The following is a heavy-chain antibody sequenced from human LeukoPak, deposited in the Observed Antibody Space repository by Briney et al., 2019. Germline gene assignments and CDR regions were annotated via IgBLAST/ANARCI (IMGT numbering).Heavy chain of an antibody. J-gene: IGHJ4*02. CDR3: ARELSYGPRAGDY. CDR2: IYGDSDT. V-gene: IGHV5-51*01. CDR1: GYIFTDYW. Sequence: GESLKISCKASGYIFTDYWIGWVRQMPGKGLEWMGIIYGDSDTRYSPSFQDQVTISADTSINTAYLEWSSLKASDSAMYYCARELSYGPRAGDYWGQGTLVTVSS. D-gene: IGHD1-7*01.